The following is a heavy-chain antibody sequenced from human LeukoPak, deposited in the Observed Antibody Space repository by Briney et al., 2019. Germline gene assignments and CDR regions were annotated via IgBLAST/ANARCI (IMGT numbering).Heavy chain of an antibody. V-gene: IGHV4-59*01. J-gene: IGHJ4*02. CDR1: GDSISNYF. D-gene: IGHD3-10*01. CDR2: TYHSGNT. Sequence: SETLSLTCTISGDSISNYFWSWIRQPPGKGLEWIGYTYHSGNTDYNPSLKSRVTISADTSKNQSSLKLRSVTAADTAVYYCARDRELGHWGQGTLVSVSS. CDR3: ARDRELGH.